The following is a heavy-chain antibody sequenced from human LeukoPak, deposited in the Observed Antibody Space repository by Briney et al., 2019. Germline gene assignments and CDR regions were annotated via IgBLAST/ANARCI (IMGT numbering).Heavy chain of an antibody. V-gene: IGHV3-30*18. Sequence: PGRSLRLSCAASGFTFSSYGMPWVRQAPGKGLEWVAVISYDGSNKYYADSVKGRFTISRDNSKNTLYLQMNSLRAEDTAVYYCAKDFVPHIVVVTAPPSANWFDPWGQGTLVTVSS. CDR1: GFTFSSYG. CDR2: ISYDGSNK. CDR3: AKDFVPHIVVVTAPPSANWFDP. J-gene: IGHJ5*02. D-gene: IGHD2-21*02.